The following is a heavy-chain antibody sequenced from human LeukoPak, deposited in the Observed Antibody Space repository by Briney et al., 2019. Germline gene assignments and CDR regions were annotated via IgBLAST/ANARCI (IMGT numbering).Heavy chain of an antibody. Sequence: SETLSLTCTVSGGSISSGGYYWSWIRQHPGKGLEWIGYIYYSGSTYYNPSLKSRVTISVDTSKNQFSPKLSSVTAADTAVYYCAKTRVAAAGTGFDYWGQGTLVTVSS. CDR1: GGSISSGGYY. D-gene: IGHD6-13*01. V-gene: IGHV4-31*03. CDR2: IYYSGST. J-gene: IGHJ4*02. CDR3: AKTRVAAAGTGFDY.